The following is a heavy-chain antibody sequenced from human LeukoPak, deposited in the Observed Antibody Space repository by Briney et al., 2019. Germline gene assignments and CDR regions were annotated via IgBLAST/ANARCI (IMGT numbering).Heavy chain of an antibody. J-gene: IGHJ4*02. CDR1: GYTFTSYD. D-gene: IGHD3-22*01. CDR3: ARGFLDYDSSDYAFSYY. V-gene: IGHV1-8*01. CDR2: MNPNNGNT. Sequence: ASVKVSCKASGYTFTSYDITWVRQASGEGLEWMGWMNPNNGNTGYAQRFQGRVTLTRDTSISTAYMELSSLRSEDTAVYYCARGFLDYDSSDYAFSYYWGQGTLVTVPS.